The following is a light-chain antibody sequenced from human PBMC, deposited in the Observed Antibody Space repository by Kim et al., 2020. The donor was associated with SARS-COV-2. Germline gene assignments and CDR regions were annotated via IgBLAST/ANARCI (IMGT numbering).Light chain of an antibody. CDR1: DSLLYSNGYNY. CDR2: LAS. J-gene: IGKJ4*01. Sequence: DIVMTQSPLFLPVTPGEPASISCRSSDSLLYSNGYNYLDWYLQKPGQSPQLLIYLASNRASGVPDRFSGSGSGTDFTLTISSLQPEDFATYYCQQSHTAPSLTFGGGTKVDIK. V-gene: IGKV2-28*01. CDR3: QQSHTAPSLT.